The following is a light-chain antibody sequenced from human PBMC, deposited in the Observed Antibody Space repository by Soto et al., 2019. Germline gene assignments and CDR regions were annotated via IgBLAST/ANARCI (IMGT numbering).Light chain of an antibody. V-gene: IGLV9-49*01. CDR2: VYTGGIVG. Sequence: QPVLTQPTSASASLGASVTLTCTMSSGYSNYKVAWYQQRPGKGPRFGMRVYTGGIVGSKGDGIPDRVSVLSSGLNRYLTIKNTPEEDESYYHCGADHGSVRRFVYMVFGGGTKRTVL. J-gene: IGLJ2*01. CDR1: SGYSNYK. CDR3: GADHGSVRRFVYMV.